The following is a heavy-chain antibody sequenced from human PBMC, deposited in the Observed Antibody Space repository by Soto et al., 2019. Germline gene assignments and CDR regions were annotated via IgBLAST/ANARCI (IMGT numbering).Heavy chain of an antibody. Sequence: PGGSLRLSCAASGFTFSDYYMTWLRQAPGKGPECISYNSFGSSFTNYAESVEGRFTISRDNAKNTLYLQMNSLRVEDTAVYYCARGLSRRLLKYLDPWGQGVLVTVSS. CDR2: NSFGSSFT. V-gene: IGHV3-11*06. CDR1: GFTFSDYY. J-gene: IGHJ5*02. CDR3: ARGLSRRLLKYLDP. D-gene: IGHD2-2*01.